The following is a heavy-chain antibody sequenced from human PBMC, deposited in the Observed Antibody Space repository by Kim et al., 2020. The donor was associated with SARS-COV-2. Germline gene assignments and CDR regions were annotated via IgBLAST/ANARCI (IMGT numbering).Heavy chain of an antibody. J-gene: IGHJ2*01. Sequence: SFQGHVTISADKSISTAYLQWSSLKASDTAMYYCARSYYDSSGPPEFFDLWGRGTLVTVSS. V-gene: IGHV5-10-1*01. CDR3: ARSYYDSSGPPEFFDL. D-gene: IGHD3-22*01.